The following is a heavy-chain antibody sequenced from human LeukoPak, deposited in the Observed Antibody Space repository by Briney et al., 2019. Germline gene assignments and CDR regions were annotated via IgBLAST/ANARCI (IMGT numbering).Heavy chain of an antibody. J-gene: IGHJ4*02. CDR1: GFTFSNAW. CDR3: TTDPTFGYGTAVNY. D-gene: IGHD5-18*01. V-gene: IGHV3-15*01. Sequence: PGGSLRLSCAASGFTFSNAWMSWVRQAPGKGREWVGRIKSKTDGGTTVYAAPVKGRYTISRDDSKNTLYLQMNSLKTEDTAVYYCTTDPTFGYGTAVNYWGQGTLVTVSS. CDR2: IKSKTDGGTT.